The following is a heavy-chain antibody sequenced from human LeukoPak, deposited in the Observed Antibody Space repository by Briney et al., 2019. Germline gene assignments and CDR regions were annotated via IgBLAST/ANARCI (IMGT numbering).Heavy chain of an antibody. CDR3: AREKYDSSGYYTDNYYFDY. CDR2: INWNGGSI. D-gene: IGHD3-22*01. Sequence: GGSLRLSCAASGFTFDDYGMAWVRQAPGKGLEWVSDINWNGGSIGYADSVKGRSTVSRDNAKNSLYLQMNSLRAEDTAFYYCAREKYDSSGYYTDNYYFDYWGQGTLVTVSS. J-gene: IGHJ4*02. V-gene: IGHV3-20*04. CDR1: GFTFDDYG.